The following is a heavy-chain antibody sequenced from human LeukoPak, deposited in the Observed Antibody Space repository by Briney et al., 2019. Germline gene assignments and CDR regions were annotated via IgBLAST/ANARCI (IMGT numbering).Heavy chain of an antibody. CDR2: IIPIFGTA. J-gene: IGHJ6*03. Sequence: ASVKVSCKASGYTFTSYGISWVRQAPGQGLEWMGGIIPIFGTANYAQKFQGRVTITADKSTSTAYMELSSLRSEDTAVYYCAKTRSGYYYYYMDVWGKGTTVTVSS. V-gene: IGHV1-69*06. CDR1: GYTFTSYG. D-gene: IGHD3-3*01. CDR3: AKTRSGYYYYYMDV.